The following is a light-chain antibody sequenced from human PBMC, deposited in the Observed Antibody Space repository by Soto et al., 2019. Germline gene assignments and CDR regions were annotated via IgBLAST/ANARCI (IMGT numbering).Light chain of an antibody. V-gene: IGKV3-20*01. CDR2: GSS. CDR1: QSVSGNY. J-gene: IGKJ2*01. Sequence: EIVLTQSPGTLSLSPGERATLSCRASQSVSGNYLAWYQQKPGQSPRLLIYGSSDRATGIPDRFSGSGSGTDFTLTITRVKPENFAVYYCQQYGSTPPYTFGQGTKLEIK. CDR3: QQYGSTPPYT.